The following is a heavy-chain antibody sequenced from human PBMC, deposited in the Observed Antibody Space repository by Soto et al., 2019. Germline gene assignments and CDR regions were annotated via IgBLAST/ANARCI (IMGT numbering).Heavy chain of an antibody. CDR1: GFTFSNFE. Sequence: EVQLVESGGNLVQPGGSLRLSCAASGFTFSNFEMHWVRQAPGKGLEWVSYINTAGSTKYYAESVKGRFTISRDNARNSLFLQMNSLRAEDTAVYYCARAECSNPNCLTAYYSYGWTSGAKGPRSPSP. J-gene: IGHJ6*02. D-gene: IGHD2-2*01. CDR3: ARAECSNPNCLTAYYSYGWTS. CDR2: INTAGSTK. V-gene: IGHV3-48*03.